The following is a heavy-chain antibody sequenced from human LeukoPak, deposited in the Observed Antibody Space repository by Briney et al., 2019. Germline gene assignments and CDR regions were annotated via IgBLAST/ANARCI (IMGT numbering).Heavy chain of an antibody. CDR3: ANGGMRTKGLLY. J-gene: IGHJ4*02. CDR2: MTDSGGST. D-gene: IGHD3-16*01. V-gene: IGHV3-23*01. CDR1: GITLSNYG. Sequence: GGSLRLYCAVSGITLSNYGMSWVRQAPGKGLEWVAGMTDSGGSTKYADSVKGRFTIFRDNPKNTVYLQMNNLRAEDTAAYYCANGGMRTKGLLYWGQGIPVTVSS.